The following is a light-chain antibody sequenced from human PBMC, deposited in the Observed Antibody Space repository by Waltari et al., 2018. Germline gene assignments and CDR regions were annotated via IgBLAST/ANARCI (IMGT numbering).Light chain of an antibody. V-gene: IGKV1-33*01. Sequence: DIQLTQSPPSLAASVGDRVTLTCRASQDIGGYLNWYQQQPGEAPKLLIYKTSILNTGVPSRFSGGASRTDYTLTITNLQPEDIATYYCQYYDNLPIFSFGPGTKVEIK. CDR1: QDIGGY. CDR3: QYYDNLPIFS. J-gene: IGKJ2*01. CDR2: KTS.